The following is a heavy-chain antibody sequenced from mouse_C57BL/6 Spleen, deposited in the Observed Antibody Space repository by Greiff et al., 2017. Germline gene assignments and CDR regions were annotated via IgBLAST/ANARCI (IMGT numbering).Heavy chain of an antibody. V-gene: IGHV1-85*01. Sequence: QVQLHHSVPSLFNPFSSVKLSCKASGYTFTSYDINWVKQRPGQGLEWIGWIYPRDGSTKYNEKFKGKATLTVDTSSSTAYMELHSLTSEDSAVYFCARGGFAYWGQGTLVTVSA. CDR3: ARGGFAY. CDR2: IYPRDGST. J-gene: IGHJ3*01. CDR1: GYTFTSYD.